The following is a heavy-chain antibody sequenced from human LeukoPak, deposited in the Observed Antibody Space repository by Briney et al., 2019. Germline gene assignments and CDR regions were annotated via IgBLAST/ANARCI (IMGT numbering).Heavy chain of an antibody. CDR1: GGSFSGYY. CDR3: ASGVWFGESDY. J-gene: IGHJ4*02. D-gene: IGHD3-10*01. CDR2: INHSGST. V-gene: IGHV4-34*01. Sequence: SETLSLTCAVYGGSFSGYYWSWIRQPPGKGLEWIGEINHSGSTNYNPSLKSRVTISVDTSKNQFSLKLSSVTAADPAVYYCASGVWFGESDYWGQGTLVTVSS.